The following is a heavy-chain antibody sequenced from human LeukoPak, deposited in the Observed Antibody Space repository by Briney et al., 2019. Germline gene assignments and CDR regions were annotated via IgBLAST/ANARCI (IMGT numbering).Heavy chain of an antibody. D-gene: IGHD3-10*02. CDR2: VNPRSGNA. CDR1: GYTFINYN. CDR3: GTGMFREPLNDY. Sequence: ASVKVSCKASGYTFINYNINWVRQATGQGLEWMGWVNPRSGNAGYLQKFQGRLTITRDTSVDTAYMDLRSLSSEDTAVYYCGTGMFREPLNDYWGPGTLVTVSS. V-gene: IGHV1-8*03. J-gene: IGHJ4*02.